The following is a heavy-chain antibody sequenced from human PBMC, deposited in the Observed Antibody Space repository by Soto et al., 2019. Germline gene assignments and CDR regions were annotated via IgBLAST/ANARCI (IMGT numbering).Heavy chain of an antibody. CDR3: ARSLQLPSRGELSLGATADYGKDV. CDR1: GYTFTSYY. J-gene: IGHJ6*02. V-gene: IGHV1-46*01. Sequence: GASVKVSCKASGYTFTSYYMHWVRQAPGQGLEWMGIINPSGGSTSYAQKFQGRVTMTRDTSTSTVYMELSSLRSEDTAVYYCARSLQLPSRGELSLGATADYGKDVWGQGTTVTVSS. D-gene: IGHD3-16*02. CDR2: INPSGGST.